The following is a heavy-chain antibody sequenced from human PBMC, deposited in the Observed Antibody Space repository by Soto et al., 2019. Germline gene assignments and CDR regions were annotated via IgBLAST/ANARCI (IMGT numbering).Heavy chain of an antibody. CDR2: ISSSSSYI. CDR3: ARDSVSYYGMDV. CDR1: GFTFSSYS. Sequence: GGSLRLSCAASGFTFSSYSMNWVRQAPGKGLEWVSSISSSSSYIYYADSVKGRFTISRDNAKNSLYLQMNSLRAEDTAVYYCARDSVSYYGMDVWGQGTTVTVSS. J-gene: IGHJ6*02. D-gene: IGHD3-16*01. V-gene: IGHV3-21*01.